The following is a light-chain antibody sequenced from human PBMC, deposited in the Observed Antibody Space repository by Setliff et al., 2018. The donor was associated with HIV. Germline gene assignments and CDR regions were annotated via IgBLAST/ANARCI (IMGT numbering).Light chain of an antibody. CDR2: DVS. J-gene: IGLJ1*01. Sequence: QSALTQPASVSGSPGQSIPISCTGTSSDVGAYNYVSWYQQHPGKAPKLMIYDVSKRPSGVSNRFSGSKSGNTASLTISGLQAEDEAYYYCSSYTSSSTYVFGTGTKVTVL. V-gene: IGLV2-14*01. CDR1: SSDVGAYNY. CDR3: SSYTSSSTYV.